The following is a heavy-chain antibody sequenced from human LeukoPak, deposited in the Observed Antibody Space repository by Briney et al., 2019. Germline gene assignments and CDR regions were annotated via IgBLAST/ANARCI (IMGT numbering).Heavy chain of an antibody. D-gene: IGHD6-6*01. J-gene: IGHJ4*02. V-gene: IGHV3-30*18. CDR1: GFTFSDYG. CDR2: TSHDGRNN. Sequence: GGSLRLSCAASGFTFSDYGMHWVRQAPGKGLEWVAVTSHDGRNNLYAESGKGRFTISRDNSKNTLYLQMNSLRAEDTAVYYCAKDFSSSSRSWGQGTLATVSS. CDR3: AKDFSSSSRS.